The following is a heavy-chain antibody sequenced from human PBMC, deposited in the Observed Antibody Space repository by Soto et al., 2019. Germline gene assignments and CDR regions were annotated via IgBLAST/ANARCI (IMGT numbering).Heavy chain of an antibody. V-gene: IGHV1-18*04. CDR2: ISAYNGNT. J-gene: IGHJ5*02. D-gene: IGHD3-3*01. CDR1: GYTFTSYG. CDR3: ARAGAWFFGVVVKGNWFYP. Sequence: SSVKVSCKASGYTFTSYGISWVRQAPGQGLEWMGWISAYNGNTNYAQKLQGRVTMTTDTSTSTAYMELRSPRSDDTALYYCARAGAWFFGVVVKGNWFYPWSQGTLVPVSS.